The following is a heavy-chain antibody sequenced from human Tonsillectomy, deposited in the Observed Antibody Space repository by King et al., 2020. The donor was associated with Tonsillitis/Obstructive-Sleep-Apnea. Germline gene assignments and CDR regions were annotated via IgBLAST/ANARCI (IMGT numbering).Heavy chain of an antibody. V-gene: IGHV4-34*01. Sequence: VQLPQWGAGLLKPSETPSLTCGVYGGSFSGYYWSWIRQPPGKGLEWIGEINHSGSTNYNPSLKSRVTISVDTSKNQFSLKLSFVTAADTAVYYCARAPYCSGGSCYDDALDIWGQGTMVTVSS. D-gene: IGHD2-15*01. CDR1: GGSFSGYY. CDR3: ARAPYCSGGSCYDDALDI. J-gene: IGHJ3*02. CDR2: INHSGST.